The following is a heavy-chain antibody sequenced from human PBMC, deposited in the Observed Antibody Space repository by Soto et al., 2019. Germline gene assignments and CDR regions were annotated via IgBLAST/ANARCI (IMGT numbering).Heavy chain of an antibody. CDR1: GYAFTTYG. CDR3: ARGRYGDY. V-gene: IGHV1-18*01. Sequence: QVHLVQSGAEVKKPGASVKVSCKGSGYAFTTYGITWVRQAPGQGLEWMGWISAHNGNTNYAQKLQGRVTVTRDTSTSTAYMERRSLRSDDTAVDYCARGRYGDYWGQGALVTVSS. J-gene: IGHJ4*02. D-gene: IGHD1-1*01. CDR2: ISAHNGNT.